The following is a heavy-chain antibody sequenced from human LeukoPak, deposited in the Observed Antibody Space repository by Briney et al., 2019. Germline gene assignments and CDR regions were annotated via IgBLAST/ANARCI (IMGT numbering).Heavy chain of an antibody. J-gene: IGHJ4*02. CDR3: AKESLRSSSTAGDY. Sequence: PGGSLRLSCAASGFTFSSYAMSWVRQAPGKGLEWVSSVGGSGHVTYYADSVKGRFTISRDNSKNTLYLQMNSLRAEDTAVYYCAKESLRSSSTAGDYWGQGTLVTVSS. CDR2: VGGSGHVT. V-gene: IGHV3-23*01. D-gene: IGHD6-13*01. CDR1: GFTFSSYA.